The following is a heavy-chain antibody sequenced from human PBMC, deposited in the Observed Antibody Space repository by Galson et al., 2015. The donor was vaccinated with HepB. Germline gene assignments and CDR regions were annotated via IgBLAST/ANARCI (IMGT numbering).Heavy chain of an antibody. CDR1: GFTFSGYW. Sequence: SLRLSCAASGFTFSGYWMSWVRQAPGKGLGWVATIKQDGSEKYYVDSVKGRFTISRDNTKNSLYLQMNSLRAEDTAVYYCAKVWGGGGYAFDIWGQGTMVTVSS. CDR2: IKQDGSEK. J-gene: IGHJ3*02. D-gene: IGHD4-23*01. V-gene: IGHV3-7*01. CDR3: AKVWGGGGYAFDI.